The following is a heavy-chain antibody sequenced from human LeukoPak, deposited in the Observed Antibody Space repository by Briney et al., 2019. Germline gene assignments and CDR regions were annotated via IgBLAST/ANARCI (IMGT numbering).Heavy chain of an antibody. V-gene: IGHV4-59*12. CDR3: ATFYSGYCSSTSCPPPDAFDI. CDR2: IYYSGST. D-gene: IGHD2-2*01. J-gene: IGHJ3*02. CDR1: GGSISSYY. Sequence: SETLSLTCTVSGGSISSYYWSWIRQPPGKGLEWIGYIYYSGSTNYNPSLKSRVTISVDTSKNQFSLKLSSVTAADTAVYYCATFYSGYCSSTSCPPPDAFDIWGQGTMVTVSS.